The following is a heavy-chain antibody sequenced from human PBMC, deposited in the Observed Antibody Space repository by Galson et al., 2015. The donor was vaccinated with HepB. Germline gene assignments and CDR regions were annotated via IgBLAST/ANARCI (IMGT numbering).Heavy chain of an antibody. CDR3: ARVYFGSGSSSAYWYFDL. CDR2: ISSTGTTM. V-gene: IGHV3-48*03. D-gene: IGHD3-10*01. CDR1: GFTFGDYA. Sequence: SLRLSCAASGFTFGDYAMSWFRQAPGKGLESASYISSTGTTMYYADSAKGRFTISRDNAQNSLYLQMNSLRDEDTAVYYCARVYFGSGSSSAYWYFDLWGRGALVTVSS. J-gene: IGHJ2*01.